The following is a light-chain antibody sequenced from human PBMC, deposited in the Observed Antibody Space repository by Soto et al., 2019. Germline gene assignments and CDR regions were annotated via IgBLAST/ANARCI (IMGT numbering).Light chain of an antibody. CDR1: QGIGSY. CDR2: AES. V-gene: IGKV1-8*01. J-gene: IGKJ5*01. Sequence: AIRMTQSPSSLSASTGDRVAITCRASQGIGSYLAWYKQKQGKAPKLLIYAESTLQSGVPSRFSGSESGTDFTLTISWLQYEDFATYYCQKYYTYQITFGKGTRLELK. CDR3: QKYYTYQIT.